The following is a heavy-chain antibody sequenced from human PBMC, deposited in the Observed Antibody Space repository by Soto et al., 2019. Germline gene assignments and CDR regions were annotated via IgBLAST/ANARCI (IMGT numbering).Heavy chain of an antibody. Sequence: QVQLVQSGAEVKKPGSSVKVSCKASGDTFRSNAINWVRQAPGQGLEWMGGINDLFGTLNYAQKFQGRVTITADESTSTVYMELSSLRSEDTAVYYCARASYFSEKTAYYAKSFKWFDPWGQGTLLTVSS. CDR1: GDTFRSNA. J-gene: IGHJ5*02. D-gene: IGHD3-9*01. V-gene: IGHV1-69*01. CDR2: INDLFGTL. CDR3: ARASYFSEKTAYYAKSFKWFDP.